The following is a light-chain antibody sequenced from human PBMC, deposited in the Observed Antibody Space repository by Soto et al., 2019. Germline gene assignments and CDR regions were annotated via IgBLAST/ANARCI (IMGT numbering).Light chain of an antibody. CDR1: QSVSSN. CDR2: GAS. Sequence: EIVMTQSPVALSVSPGERATLSCTASQSVSSNLAWYQQKPGQAPRLLIYGASTRATGIPARFSGSGSGTEFTLTISSLQSEDFAVYYCQQYHSEITFGQGTRLEIK. CDR3: QQYHSEIT. J-gene: IGKJ5*01. V-gene: IGKV3-15*01.